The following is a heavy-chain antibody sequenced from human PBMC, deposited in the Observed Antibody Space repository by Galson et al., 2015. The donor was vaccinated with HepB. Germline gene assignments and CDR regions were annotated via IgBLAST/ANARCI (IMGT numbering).Heavy chain of an antibody. CDR1: GFIFGSYW. CDR3: AKDGAGIGRSY. J-gene: IGHJ4*02. V-gene: IGHV3-7*03. CDR2: IKLDGSDK. Sequence: SLRLSCAASGFIFGSYWMSWVRQAPGKGLEWVANIKLDGSDKYYVDSVRGRFTISRDNAKNSLYLQMNNLRAEDTAIYYCAKDGAGIGRSYWGRGTLVTVFS. D-gene: IGHD6-13*01.